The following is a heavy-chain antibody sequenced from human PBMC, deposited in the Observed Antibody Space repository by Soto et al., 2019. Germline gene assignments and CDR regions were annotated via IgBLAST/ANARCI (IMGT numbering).Heavy chain of an antibody. Sequence: PSETLSLTCTVSGGSISSYYWSWIRQPPGKGLEWIGYIYYSGSTNYNPSLKSRVTISVDTSKNQFSLKLSSVTAADTAVYYCARDAALFGVAPYYYFDYWGQGTLVTVSS. D-gene: IGHD3-3*01. V-gene: IGHV4-59*01. CDR3: ARDAALFGVAPYYYFDY. CDR2: IYYSGST. CDR1: GGSISSYY. J-gene: IGHJ4*02.